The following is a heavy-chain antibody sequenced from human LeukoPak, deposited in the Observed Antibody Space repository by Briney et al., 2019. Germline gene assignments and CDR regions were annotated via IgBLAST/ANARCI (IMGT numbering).Heavy chain of an antibody. CDR3: TTPYSSGWYPRYYFDC. Sequence: GSLRLSCAASGVTFSNAWMSWVRQAPGKGLEWVGRIKSKTDGGTTDYAAPVKGRFTISRNDSKNTLYLQMNSLKTEDTAVYYCTTPYSSGWYPRYYFDCWGQGSLVTVSS. D-gene: IGHD6-19*01. CDR2: IKSKTDGGTT. CDR1: GVTFSNAW. J-gene: IGHJ4*02. V-gene: IGHV3-15*01.